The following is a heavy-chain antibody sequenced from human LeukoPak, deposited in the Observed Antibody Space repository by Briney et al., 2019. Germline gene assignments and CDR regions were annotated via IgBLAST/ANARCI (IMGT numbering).Heavy chain of an antibody. CDR1: GGSISSSSYY. V-gene: IGHV4-39*07. J-gene: IGHJ5*02. CDR3: ASRATVYDILTGYYLGWFDP. Sequence: PSETLSLTCTVSGGSISSSSYYWGWIRQPPGKGLEWIGEINHSGSTNYNPSLKSRVTISVDTSKNQFSLKLSSVTAADTAVYYCASRATVYDILTGYYLGWFDPWGQGTLVTVSS. D-gene: IGHD3-9*01. CDR2: INHSGST.